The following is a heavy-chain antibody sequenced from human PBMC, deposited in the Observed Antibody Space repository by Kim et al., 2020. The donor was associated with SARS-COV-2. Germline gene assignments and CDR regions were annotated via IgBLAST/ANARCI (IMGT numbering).Heavy chain of an antibody. D-gene: IGHD2-15*01. V-gene: IGHV3-64D*06. CDR1: GFTFSSYA. CDR2: ISSNGGTT. J-gene: IGHJ4*02. Sequence: GGSLRLSCSASGFTFSSYAVHWVRQAPGKGLEYVSAISSNGGTTYYADSVKGRFTISRDNSKNTLYLQMTSLRAEDTAVYYCVKDSRDCSSSSCSPGYWGQGTLVTVSS. CDR3: VKDSRDCSSSSCSPGY.